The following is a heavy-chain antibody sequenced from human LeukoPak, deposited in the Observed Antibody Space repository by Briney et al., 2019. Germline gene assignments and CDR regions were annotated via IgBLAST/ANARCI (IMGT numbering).Heavy chain of an antibody. CDR1: GFTFSSYW. Sequence: GGSLRLSCAASGFTFSSYWMSWVRQAPGKGLEWVANIKQDGSEKYYVDSVKGRFTISRDNAKNPLYLQMNSLRVEDTAVYYCARDPKRRDGYNYYWGQGTLVTVSS. V-gene: IGHV3-7*01. CDR3: ARDPKRRDGYNYY. D-gene: IGHD5-24*01. CDR2: IKQDGSEK. J-gene: IGHJ4*02.